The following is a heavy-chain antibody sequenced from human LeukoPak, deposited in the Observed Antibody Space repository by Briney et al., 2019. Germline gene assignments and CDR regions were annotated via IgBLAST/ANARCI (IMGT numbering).Heavy chain of an antibody. CDR2: IIPIFGTA. J-gene: IGHJ4*02. CDR1: GGTFSSYA. D-gene: IGHD4-11*01. Sequence: VASVKVSCKASGGTFSSYAISWVRQAPGQGLEWMGGIIPIFGTANYAQKFQGRVTITTDESTSTAYMELSSLRSEDAAVYYCATHRAHTRTTLDYWGQGTLVTVSS. V-gene: IGHV1-69*05. CDR3: ATHRAHTRTTLDY.